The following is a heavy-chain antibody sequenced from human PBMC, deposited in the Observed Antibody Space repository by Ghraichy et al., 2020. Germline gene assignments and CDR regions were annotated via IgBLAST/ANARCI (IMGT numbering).Heavy chain of an antibody. V-gene: IGHV4-4*07. Sequence: SETLSLTCTVSGGSISSYYWSWIRQPAGKGLEWIGRIYTSGSTNYSPSLKSRATMSVDTSKNQFSLKLSSVTAADTAVYYCARAGKWGGYDFIDYWGQGTLVTVSS. CDR1: GGSISSYY. CDR2: IYTSGST. CDR3: ARAGKWGGYDFIDY. D-gene: IGHD5-12*01. J-gene: IGHJ4*02.